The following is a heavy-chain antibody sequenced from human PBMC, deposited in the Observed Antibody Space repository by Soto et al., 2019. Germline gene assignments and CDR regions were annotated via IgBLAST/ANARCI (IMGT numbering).Heavy chain of an antibody. Sequence: QVQLVQSGAEVKNPGASVKVSCKASGYTFTRYGIGWARQAPGQGLEWMGWINTYNGNTNYAQNVQGRVTLTTDTSXXXXXXELXXXXSXXXXXXXXAXVDVYVTPSPQDVWGQGTTVIVSS. D-gene: IGHD3-16*01. J-gene: IGHJ6*02. CDR3: AXVDVYVTPSPQDV. CDR1: GYTFTRYG. V-gene: IGHV1-18*01. CDR2: INTYNGNT.